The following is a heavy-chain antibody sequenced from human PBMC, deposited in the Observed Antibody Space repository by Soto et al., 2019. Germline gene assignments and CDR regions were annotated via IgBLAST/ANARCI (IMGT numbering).Heavy chain of an antibody. V-gene: IGHV4-34*01. D-gene: IGHD2-2*01. CDR1: GGSFSGYY. J-gene: IGHJ5*02. CDR2: INHSGST. CDR3: ARGAFSPIVVVPAATNWFDP. Sequence: QVQLQQWGAGLLKPSETLSLTCAVYGGSFSGYYWSWIRQPPGKGLEWIGEINHSGSTNYNPSLKSRVTISVDTSKNQFSLKLSSVTAADTAVYYCARGAFSPIVVVPAATNWFDPWGQGTLVTVSS.